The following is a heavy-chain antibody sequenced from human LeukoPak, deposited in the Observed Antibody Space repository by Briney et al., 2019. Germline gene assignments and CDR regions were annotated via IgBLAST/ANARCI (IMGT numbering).Heavy chain of an antibody. CDR3: ARSDYYDSSGPDAFDI. Sequence: GESLKISCKGSGYSFTSYWIGWVRQMPGKGLEWMGIIYPGDSDTRYSPSFQGQVTISADKSISTAYLQWSSLKASDTAMYYCARSDYYDSSGPDAFDIWGQGTMVTASS. V-gene: IGHV5-51*01. J-gene: IGHJ3*02. CDR2: IYPGDSDT. CDR1: GYSFTSYW. D-gene: IGHD3-22*01.